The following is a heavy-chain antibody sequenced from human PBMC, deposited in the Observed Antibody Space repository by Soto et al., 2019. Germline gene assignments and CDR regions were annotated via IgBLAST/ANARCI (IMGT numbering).Heavy chain of an antibody. D-gene: IGHD5-18*01. CDR3: ARQRYSYGCFDY. CDR1: GYTLTELS. V-gene: IGHV1-24*01. J-gene: IGHJ4*02. Sequence: ASVKVSCKVSGYTLTELSMYWVRQAPGKGLEWMGGFDPEDGETIHAQKFQGRVTMTEDTPTDTAYMELSSLRSEDTAVYYCARQRYSYGCFDYWGRGTLVTVSS. CDR2: FDPEDGET.